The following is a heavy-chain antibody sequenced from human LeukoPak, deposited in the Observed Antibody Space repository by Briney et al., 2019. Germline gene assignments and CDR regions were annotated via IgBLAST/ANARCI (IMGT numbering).Heavy chain of an antibody. CDR3: ASESIAAASTPSFDY. Sequence: GGSLRLSCAASGFPFSSYSMTWVRQAPGKGLEWVSSISSSSSYIYYADSVKGRFTISRDNAKNSLYLQMNSLRAEDTAVYYCASESIAAASTPSFDYWGQGTLVTVSS. CDR1: GFPFSSYS. D-gene: IGHD6-13*01. J-gene: IGHJ4*02. CDR2: ISSSSSYI. V-gene: IGHV3-21*01.